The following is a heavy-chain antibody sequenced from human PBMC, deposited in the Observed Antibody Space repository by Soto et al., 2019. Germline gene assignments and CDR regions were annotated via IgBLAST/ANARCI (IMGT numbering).Heavy chain of an antibody. Sequence: SETLSLTCTVSGGSISRYYWSWILQPPRKGQEWIGYIYYSGSTNYNPSLKSRVTISVDTSKNQFSLKLSSVTAADTALYYCARMGVVGATTFDYWGQGTLVTVSS. CDR2: IYYSGST. V-gene: IGHV4-59*01. CDR1: GGSISRYY. D-gene: IGHD1-26*01. J-gene: IGHJ4*02. CDR3: ARMGVVGATTFDY.